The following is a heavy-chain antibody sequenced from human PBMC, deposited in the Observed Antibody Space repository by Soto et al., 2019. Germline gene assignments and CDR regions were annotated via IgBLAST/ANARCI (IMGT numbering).Heavy chain of an antibody. D-gene: IGHD2-15*01. Sequence: SETLSLTCAVYGESSSDHYWSWIRQPPGKGLEWIGEINHSGNINYNPSLKSRVTISVDTSKNQFSLRLNSVIAADAGLYYCARGMAATWFDPWGQGTLVTVSS. V-gene: IGHV4-34*01. J-gene: IGHJ5*02. CDR3: ARGMAATWFDP. CDR1: GESSSDHY. CDR2: INHSGNI.